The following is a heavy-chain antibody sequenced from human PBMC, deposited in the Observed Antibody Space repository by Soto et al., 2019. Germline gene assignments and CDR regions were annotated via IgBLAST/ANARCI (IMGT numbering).Heavy chain of an antibody. J-gene: IGHJ4*02. V-gene: IGHV1-69*01. CDR2: IIPIFGTA. D-gene: IGHD3-3*01. Sequence: QVQLVQSGAEVKKPGSSVKVSCKASGGTFISYAISWVRQAPGQGLEWMGGIIPIFGTANYAQKFQGRVTITADESTSTAYRELSSLRSEDTAVYYCAREVSLVNGVVIIWGQGTLVTVSS. CDR1: GGTFISYA. CDR3: AREVSLVNGVVII.